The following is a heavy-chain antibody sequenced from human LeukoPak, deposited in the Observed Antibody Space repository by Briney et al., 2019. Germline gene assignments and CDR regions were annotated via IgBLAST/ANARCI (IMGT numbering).Heavy chain of an antibody. Sequence: GGSLRLSCAASGYTFSSYVVSWVRQAPGKGLEWVSAITGTGGGTYYADSAKGRFTISRDNSKNTLYLQMDSLRADDTAIYYCTKGDRGSGWQHWGQGTLVTV. CDR3: TKGDRGSGWQH. D-gene: IGHD6-19*01. CDR1: GYTFSSYV. V-gene: IGHV3-23*01. CDR2: ITGTGGGT. J-gene: IGHJ4*02.